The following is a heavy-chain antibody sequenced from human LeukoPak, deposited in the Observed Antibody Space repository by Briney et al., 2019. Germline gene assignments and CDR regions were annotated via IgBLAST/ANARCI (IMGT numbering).Heavy chain of an antibody. V-gene: IGHV4-34*01. CDR1: GGSFSGYY. CDR2: IYYSGST. Sequence: SETLSLTCAVYGGSFSGYYWSWIRQPPGKGLEWIGSIYYSGSTYYNPSLKSRVTISVDTSKNQFSLKLSSVTAADTAVYYCARGRYSSGWRGPADAFDIWGQGTMVTVSS. J-gene: IGHJ3*02. D-gene: IGHD6-19*01. CDR3: ARGRYSSGWRGPADAFDI.